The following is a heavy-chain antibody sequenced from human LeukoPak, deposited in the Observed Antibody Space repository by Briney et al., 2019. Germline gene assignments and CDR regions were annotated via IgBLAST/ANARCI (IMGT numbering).Heavy chain of an antibody. CDR2: INPSGGST. Sequence: GASVKVSCKASGYTFTSYYMHWVRQAPGQGLEWMGIINPSGGSTSYAQKFQGRVTMTRDTSTSTVYMELSSLRSEDTAVYYCASIVGAQGAFDIWGQGTMVTVSS. D-gene: IGHD1-26*01. J-gene: IGHJ3*02. CDR3: ASIVGAQGAFDI. V-gene: IGHV1-46*01. CDR1: GYTFTSYY.